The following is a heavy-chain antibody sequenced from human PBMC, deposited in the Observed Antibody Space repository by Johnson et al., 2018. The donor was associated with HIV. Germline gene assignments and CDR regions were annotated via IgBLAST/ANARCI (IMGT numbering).Heavy chain of an antibody. CDR1: GFTLSDYY. Sequence: QVQLVESGGGVVQPGGSLRLSCAASGFTLSDYYMSWIRQAPGKGLEWVAVISFDENNKVYADSVQGRFPISRDNSKNTLYRQRNSLRAEDTVVYYCARDGHGIWENAAFDVWGQGTMVTVSS. CDR3: ARDGHGIWENAAFDV. V-gene: IGHV3-30-3*01. CDR2: ISFDENNK. D-gene: IGHD1-26*01. J-gene: IGHJ3*01.